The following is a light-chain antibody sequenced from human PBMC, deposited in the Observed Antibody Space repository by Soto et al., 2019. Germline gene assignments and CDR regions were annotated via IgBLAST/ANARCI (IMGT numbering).Light chain of an antibody. CDR1: QSLLHSHGYHY. Sequence: DFVITQSPLFLTVTPGEPASISCRSSQSLLHSHGYHYLDWYLQKPGQSPQLLIYLASNRASGVPDRFSGSGSGTDFTLKISRVEAEDVGVYYCMQPLQSWTFGQGTKVAIK. CDR2: LAS. V-gene: IGKV2-28*01. CDR3: MQPLQSWT. J-gene: IGKJ1*01.